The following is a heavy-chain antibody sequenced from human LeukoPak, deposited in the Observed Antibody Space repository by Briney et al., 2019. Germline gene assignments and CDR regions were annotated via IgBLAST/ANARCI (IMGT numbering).Heavy chain of an antibody. CDR3: ARAGYGGNPGYFDY. CDR2: IYTSGST. Sequence: PSETLSLTCAVSGGSISSYYWSWIRQPAVKGLEWIGRIYTSGSTNYNPSLKSRVTMSVNTSKNQFSLKLSSVTAADTAVYYCARAGYGGNPGYFDYWGQGTLVTVSS. CDR1: GGSISSYY. V-gene: IGHV4-4*07. D-gene: IGHD4-23*01. J-gene: IGHJ4*02.